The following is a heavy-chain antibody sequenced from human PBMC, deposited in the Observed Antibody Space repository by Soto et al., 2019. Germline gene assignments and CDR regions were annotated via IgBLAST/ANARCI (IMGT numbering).Heavy chain of an antibody. CDR1: GFTFSSYA. J-gene: IGHJ4*02. Sequence: GGSLRLSCAASGFTFSSYAMSWVRQAPGKGLEWVSVITGSGGTTYYGDSVKGRFTISRDNSKNTLHLQMNSLRAEDTAVYYCAKATRNWNYVYFFNWGQGTLVTVSS. D-gene: IGHD1-7*01. CDR3: AKATRNWNYVYFFN. V-gene: IGHV3-23*01. CDR2: ITGSGGTT.